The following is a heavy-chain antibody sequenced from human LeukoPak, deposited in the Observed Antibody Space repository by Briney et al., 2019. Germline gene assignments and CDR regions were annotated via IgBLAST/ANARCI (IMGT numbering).Heavy chain of an antibody. CDR3: ARARIAAVGTYRP. CDR1: GYTFTGYY. J-gene: IGHJ5*02. Sequence: ASVKVSCKASGYTFTGYYMHWVRQAPGQGLEWMGWINPNSGGTNYAQKFQGRVTMTRDTSISTAYMELSRLRSDDTAVYYCARARIAAVGTYRPWGQGTLVTVSS. V-gene: IGHV1-2*02. CDR2: INPNSGGT. D-gene: IGHD6-13*01.